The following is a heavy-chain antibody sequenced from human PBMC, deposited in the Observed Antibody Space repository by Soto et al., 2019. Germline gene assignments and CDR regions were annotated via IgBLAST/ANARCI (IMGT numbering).Heavy chain of an antibody. CDR2: ISSSSSTI. CDR1: GFTFSSYS. D-gene: IGHD3-10*01. V-gene: IGHV3-48*01. Sequence: GGSLRLSCAASGFTFSSYSMNWVRQAPGKGLEWVSYISSSSSTIYYADSVKGRFTISRDNAKNSLYLQMNSLRAEDTAVYYCANGGKGRNVITMVRGVIIAFDIWGQGTMVTVSS. CDR3: ANGGKGRNVITMVRGVIIAFDI. J-gene: IGHJ3*02.